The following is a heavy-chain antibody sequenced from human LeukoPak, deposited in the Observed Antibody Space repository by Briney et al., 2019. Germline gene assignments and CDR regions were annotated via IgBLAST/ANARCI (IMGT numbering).Heavy chain of an antibody. D-gene: IGHD3-10*01. CDR1: GYTFTGYY. V-gene: IGHV1-2*02. CDR3: ARDSLLWFGELRRNAFDI. J-gene: IGHJ3*02. Sequence: ASVKASCKASGYTFTGYYMHWVRQAPGQGLEWMGWINPNSGGTNYAQKFQGRVTMTRGTSISTAYMELSRLRSDDTAVYYCARDSLLWFGELRRNAFDIWGQGTMVTVSS. CDR2: INPNSGGT.